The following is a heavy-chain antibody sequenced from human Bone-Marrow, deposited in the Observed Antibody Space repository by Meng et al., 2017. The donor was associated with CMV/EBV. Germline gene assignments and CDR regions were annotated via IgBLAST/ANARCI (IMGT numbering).Heavy chain of an antibody. J-gene: IGHJ4*02. CDR3: ARVGDYYDSSGYWD. D-gene: IGHD3-22*01. CDR2: ISGYNGRT. CDR1: GHPFISYG. V-gene: IGHV1-18*01. Sequence: ASVKVSCKTSGHPFISYGISWVRQAPGKGLEWMGWISGYNGRTNYAQSFQGRLTLTTDTSTSTAYMELRNLRSDDTAVYFCARVGDYYDSSGYWDWGQGTLVTVSS.